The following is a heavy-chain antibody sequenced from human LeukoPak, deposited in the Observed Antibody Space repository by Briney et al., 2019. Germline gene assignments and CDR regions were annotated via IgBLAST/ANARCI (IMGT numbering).Heavy chain of an antibody. Sequence: GGSLRLSCEGSAFIFSGHWMNWVRQAPGKGLEWVSSISASGGSTDYADSVKGRFTISRDNSKSTLYLQMNSLRAEDTAVYYCAKSATLNFDYWGQGTLVTVSS. CDR3: AKSATLNFDY. CDR2: ISASGGST. V-gene: IGHV3-23*01. CDR1: AFIFSGHW. J-gene: IGHJ4*02.